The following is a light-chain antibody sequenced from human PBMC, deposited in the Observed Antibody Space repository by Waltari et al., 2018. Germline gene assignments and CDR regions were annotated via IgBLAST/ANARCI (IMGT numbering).Light chain of an antibody. CDR2: DVS. CDR3: SSYTSSSTVYV. J-gene: IGLJ1*01. CDR1: SSDVGCYNY. Sequence: QSALTQPASVSGSPGQSITISCTGTSSDVGCYNYVSWYQQHPGKAPKLMIYDVSNRPSGVSNRFSGSKSGNTASLTISGLQAEDEADYYCSSYTSSSTVYVFGTGTKVTVL. V-gene: IGLV2-14*03.